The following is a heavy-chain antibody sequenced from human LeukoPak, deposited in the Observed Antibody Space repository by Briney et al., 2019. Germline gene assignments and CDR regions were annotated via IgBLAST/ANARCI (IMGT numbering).Heavy chain of an antibody. Sequence: PSETLSLTCAVYGGSFSGYYWSWIRQPPGKGLGWIGEINHSGSTNYNPSLKSRVTISVDTSKNQFSLKLTSVTAADTAVYYCARVGDLFGAHRVRGLPPDYYYMDVWGKGTTVTVSS. CDR2: INHSGST. D-gene: IGHD3-10*01. J-gene: IGHJ6*03. CDR3: ARVGDLFGAHRVRGLPPDYYYMDV. V-gene: IGHV4-34*01. CDR1: GGSFSGYY.